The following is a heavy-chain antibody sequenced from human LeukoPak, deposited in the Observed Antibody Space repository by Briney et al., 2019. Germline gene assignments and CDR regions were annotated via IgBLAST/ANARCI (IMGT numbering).Heavy chain of an antibody. V-gene: IGHV3-7*01. D-gene: IGHD2-15*01. CDR1: ELTFTTYW. Sequence: PGGSLRLSCAASELTFTTYWMTWVRQAPGKGLGWVADIKQDGSEKYYVDSVKGRFTISRQNAKKSLFLQMNSLRAEDTAVYYCARHRSGGSQDDAFDICGQGTLVTVSS. CDR3: ARHRSGGSQDDAFDI. J-gene: IGHJ3*02. CDR2: IKQDGSEK.